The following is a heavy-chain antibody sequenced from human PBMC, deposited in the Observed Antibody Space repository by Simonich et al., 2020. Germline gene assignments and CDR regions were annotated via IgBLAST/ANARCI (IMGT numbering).Heavy chain of an antibody. V-gene: IGHV4-59*08. CDR1: GGSISSYY. CDR2: IYYSGST. J-gene: IGHJ4*02. Sequence: QVQLQESGPGLVKPSETLSLPCTVSGGSISSYYWSWIRQPPGKGLEWIGYIYYSGSTNYNPSRKSRVTISVDTSKNQFSLKLSSVTAADTAVYYCARLPDYWGQGTLVTVSS. CDR3: ARLPDY.